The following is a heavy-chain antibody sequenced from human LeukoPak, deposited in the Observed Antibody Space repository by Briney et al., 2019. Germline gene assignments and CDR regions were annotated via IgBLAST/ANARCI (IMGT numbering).Heavy chain of an antibody. J-gene: IGHJ6*04. CDR1: GFTFSSYG. CDR2: ISYDGSNK. V-gene: IGHV3-30*18. CDR3: AKEYYYGMDV. Sequence: GGSLRLSCAASGFTFSSYGMHWVRQAPGKGLEWVAVISYDGSNKYYADSVKGRFTVSRDNSKNTLYLQMNSLRAEDTAVYYCAKEYYYGMDVWGKGTTVTVSS.